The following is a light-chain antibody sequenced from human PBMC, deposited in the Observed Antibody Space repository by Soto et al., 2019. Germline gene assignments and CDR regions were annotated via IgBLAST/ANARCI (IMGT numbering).Light chain of an antibody. CDR1: SSNNGSNY. Sequence: QSVLTQPPSASGTPGRRVTISCSGSSSNNGSNYVYWYQQLPGTAPKVLIYRNNQRPSGVPDRFSGSKSGTSASLAISGFGSEFESVYYCGAWVGGLSASYVFG. CDR2: RNN. V-gene: IGLV1-47*01. J-gene: IGLJ1*01. CDR3: GAWVGGLSASYV.